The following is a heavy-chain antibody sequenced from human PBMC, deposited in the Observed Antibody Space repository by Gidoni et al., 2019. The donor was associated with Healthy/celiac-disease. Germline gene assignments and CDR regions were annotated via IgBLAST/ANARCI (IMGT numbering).Heavy chain of an antibody. CDR2: IYYSGST. J-gene: IGHJ5*02. V-gene: IGHV4-39*01. CDR1: GGSISSSSYY. Sequence: QLQLQESGPGLVKPSETLSLTCTVSGGSISSSSYYWGWIRQPPGKGLEWIGSIYYSGSTYYNPSLKSRVTISVDTSKNQFSLKLSSVTAADTAVYYCARTHSTDEDIVLMVYPGSFDPWGQGTLVTVSS. CDR3: ARTHSTDEDIVLMVYPGSFDP. D-gene: IGHD2-8*01.